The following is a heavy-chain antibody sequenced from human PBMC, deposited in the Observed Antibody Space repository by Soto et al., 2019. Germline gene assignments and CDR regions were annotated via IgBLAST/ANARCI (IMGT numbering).Heavy chain of an antibody. V-gene: IGHV3-11*01. J-gene: IGHJ1*01. CDR2: ITSSGGAI. Sequence: SLRLSCAASGFTFSDFYMSWIRQAPGKGLEWVSSITSSGGAIYYADSVRGRFTMSRDNAKNSLDLQMNSLRAEDTAVYLCARVAYREYFPHWGQGTLVTVSS. CDR3: ARVAYREYFPH. CDR1: GFTFSDFY.